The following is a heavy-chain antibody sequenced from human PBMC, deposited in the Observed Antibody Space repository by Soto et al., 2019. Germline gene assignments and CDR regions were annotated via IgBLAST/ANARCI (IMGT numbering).Heavy chain of an antibody. J-gene: IGHJ4*02. CDR2: IIGDGRST. CDR3: TKVMSDLLPILNFDY. CDR1: GFTFSSHA. V-gene: IGHV3-23*01. D-gene: IGHD2-21*01. Sequence: EVQLLESGGALKQPGGSLRLSCAASGFTFSSHAMSWVRQAPGKGLEWVSSIIGDGRSTKYADSVKGRFTISRDNFQSMLYLQMNSLRAEDTAFYYCTKVMSDLLPILNFDYWGQGTLVTVSS.